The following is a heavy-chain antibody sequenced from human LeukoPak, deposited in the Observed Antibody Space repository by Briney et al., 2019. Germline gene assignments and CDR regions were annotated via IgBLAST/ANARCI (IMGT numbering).Heavy chain of an antibody. Sequence: PSQTLSLTCAVSGGSISSGGYSWSWIRQPPGKGLEWIGYIYHSGSTYYNPSLKSRVTISVDRSKNQFSLKLSSVTAADTAVYYCARYGSGLFFDYWGQGTLVTVSS. CDR1: GGSISSGGYS. CDR2: IYHSGST. J-gene: IGHJ4*02. V-gene: IGHV4-30-2*01. D-gene: IGHD3-10*01. CDR3: ARYGSGLFFDY.